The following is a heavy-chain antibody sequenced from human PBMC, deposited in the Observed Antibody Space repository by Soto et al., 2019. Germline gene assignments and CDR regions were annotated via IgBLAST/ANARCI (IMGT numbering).Heavy chain of an antibody. CDR2: IYQSGST. CDR3: ARAHYGDYGYGMDV. D-gene: IGHD4-17*01. J-gene: IGHJ6*02. CDR1: GGSVSSGDSS. Sequence: SETLSLTCTVSGGSVSSGDSSWSWIRQPPGKGLEWIGYIYQSGSTYYNPSFKSRVTISVDRSKNQFSLKLSSVTAADTAVYYCARAHYGDYGYGMDVWAQGTTVTVSS. V-gene: IGHV4-30-2*01.